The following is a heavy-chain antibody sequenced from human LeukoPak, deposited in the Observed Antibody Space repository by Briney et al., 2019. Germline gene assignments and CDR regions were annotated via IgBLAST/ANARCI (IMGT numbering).Heavy chain of an antibody. Sequence: SETLSLTCAVYGGSFSGHYWSWIRQPPGKGLEWIGEINHSGSTNYNPSLKSRVTISVDTSKNQFSLKLSSVTAADTAVYYCARGHYYYDRNWFDPWGQGTLVTVSS. J-gene: IGHJ5*02. CDR2: INHSGST. CDR3: ARGHYYYDRNWFDP. CDR1: GGSFSGHY. V-gene: IGHV4-34*01. D-gene: IGHD3-10*02.